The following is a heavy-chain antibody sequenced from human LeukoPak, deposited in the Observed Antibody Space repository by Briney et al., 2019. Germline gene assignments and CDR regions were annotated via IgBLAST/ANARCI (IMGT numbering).Heavy chain of an antibody. Sequence: PGGSLRLSCAASGFTFSSYAMGWVRQAPGKGLEWVAVISYDGSNKYYADSVKGRFTISRDNSKNTLYLQMNSLRAEDTAVYYCARDDMLDYWGQGTLVTVSS. J-gene: IGHJ4*02. CDR3: ARDDMLDY. CDR2: ISYDGSNK. V-gene: IGHV3-30-3*01. CDR1: GFTFSSYA. D-gene: IGHD3-9*01.